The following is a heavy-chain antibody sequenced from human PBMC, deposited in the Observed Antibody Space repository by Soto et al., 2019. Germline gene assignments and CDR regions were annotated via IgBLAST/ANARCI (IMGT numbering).Heavy chain of an antibody. J-gene: IGHJ4*02. CDR1: GFTFSSYA. V-gene: IGHV3-23*01. Sequence: GGSLRLSCAASGFTFSSYAMSWVRQAPGKGLEWVSAISGSGGSTYYADSVKGRFTISRDNSKNTLYLQMNSLRAEDTAVYYCAKDLGITFGGVIPNWLFDYWGQGTLVTVSS. CDR3: AKDLGITFGGVIPNWLFDY. CDR2: ISGSGGST. D-gene: IGHD3-16*02.